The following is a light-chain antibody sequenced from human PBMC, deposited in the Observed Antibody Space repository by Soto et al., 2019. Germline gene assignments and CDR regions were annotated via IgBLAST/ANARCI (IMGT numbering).Light chain of an antibody. CDR1: QSIKSS. Sequence: DIQMTQSPSSLSASVGDRVTITCRASQSIKSSLNWYHQKPGKAPKVLIYAASNLQRGVPSRFSGSGSGTDFTLSISSLQPDDFATYYCQQCYSALYTFGQGTKLEIK. V-gene: IGKV1-39*01. CDR2: AAS. J-gene: IGKJ2*01. CDR3: QQCYSALYT.